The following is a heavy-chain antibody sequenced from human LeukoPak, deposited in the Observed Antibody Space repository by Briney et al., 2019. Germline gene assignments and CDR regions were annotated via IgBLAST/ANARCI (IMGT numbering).Heavy chain of an antibody. V-gene: IGHV3-30*02. D-gene: IGHD3-3*01. J-gene: IGHJ4*02. CDR2: IWYDGSNK. CDR1: GFTFSSYG. Sequence: GGSLRLSCAASGFTFSSYGMHWVRQAPGKGLEWVAVIWYDGSNKYYADSVKGRFTISRGNFKNTLYLQMNSLRAEDTAVYYCAKARVFLALLLWGQGTLVTVSS. CDR3: AKARVFLALLL.